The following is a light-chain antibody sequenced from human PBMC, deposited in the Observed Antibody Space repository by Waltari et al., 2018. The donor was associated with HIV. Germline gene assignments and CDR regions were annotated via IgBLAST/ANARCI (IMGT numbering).Light chain of an antibody. CDR2: GAS. CDR3: QHYARSPYT. V-gene: IGKV3-20*01. Sequence: IVLTQSPGTLSLSPGERATLPCRASQSVGSAFLAWYQQKPGQAPRLLIYGASNRPTGVPDRFTGSGSGTDFTLTINKLEPEDFAVYYCQHYARSPYTFGQGTKVEIK. CDR1: QSVGSAF. J-gene: IGKJ2*01.